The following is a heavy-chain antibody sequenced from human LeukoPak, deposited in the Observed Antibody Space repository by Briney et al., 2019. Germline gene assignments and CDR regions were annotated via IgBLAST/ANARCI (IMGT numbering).Heavy chain of an antibody. V-gene: IGHV3-33*06. D-gene: IGHD7-27*01. CDR3: AKDMGNGEVDY. CDR1: GFTFSSYG. CDR2: IWYDESNT. J-gene: IGHJ4*02. Sequence: GESLKISCAASGFTFSSYGMHWVRQAPGKGLEWVAVIWYDESNTYYADSVKGRFTISRDNSKNTLYLQMNSLRAEDTAVYYCAKDMGNGEVDYWGQGTLVTVSS.